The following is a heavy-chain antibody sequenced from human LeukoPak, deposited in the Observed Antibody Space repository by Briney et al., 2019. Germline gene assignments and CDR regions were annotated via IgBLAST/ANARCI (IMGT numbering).Heavy chain of an antibody. CDR2: IDPSDSYT. D-gene: IGHD2-15*01. Sequence: GESLRISCKGSGYIFSNYWISWVRQVPGQGLEWMGRIDPSDSYTNYGPSFQGHVTISADKSISTAYLQWSRVKASDTAMYYCARSSVDCSAGRCYQVDYWGQGTLVTVSS. CDR3: ARSSVDCSAGRCYQVDY. CDR1: GYIFSNYW. J-gene: IGHJ4*02. V-gene: IGHV5-10-1*01.